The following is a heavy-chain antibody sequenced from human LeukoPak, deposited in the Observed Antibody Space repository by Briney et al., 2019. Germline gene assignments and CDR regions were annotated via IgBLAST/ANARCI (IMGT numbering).Heavy chain of an antibody. J-gene: IGHJ4*02. CDR3: ARHSSNGLWTHCDY. CDR1: GGSISSISDY. D-gene: IGHD3-10*01. Sequence: SETLSLTCTVSGGSISSISDYWGWIRQPPGKGLEWFGGIYYSGSTYYNPSLKGRVTISADKPKNQCSLKLSSVTAADTAVYYCARHSSNGLWTHCDYWGQGTLVTVSS. V-gene: IGHV4-39*01. CDR2: IYYSGST.